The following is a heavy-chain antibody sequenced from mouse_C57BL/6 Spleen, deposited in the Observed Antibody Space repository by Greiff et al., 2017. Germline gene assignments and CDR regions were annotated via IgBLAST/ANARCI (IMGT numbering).Heavy chain of an antibody. CDR2: IYPGSGST. J-gene: IGHJ2*01. D-gene: IGHD3-2*02. CDR1: GYTFTGYW. Sequence: VQLQQSGAELMKPGASVKLSCKATGYTFTGYWIEWVKQRPGHGLEWIGEIYPGSGSTNYTEKFKGRATFTADNSSNTAYMQLSSLTTEDSAIXYGEGVAQANHYWGQGTTLTVSS. V-gene: IGHV1-9*01. CDR3: EGVAQANHY.